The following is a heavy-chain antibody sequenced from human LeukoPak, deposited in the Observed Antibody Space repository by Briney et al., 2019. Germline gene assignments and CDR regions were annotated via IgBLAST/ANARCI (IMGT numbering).Heavy chain of an antibody. CDR1: GFTFSSYE. Sequence: PGGSLRLSCAAFGFTFSSYEMNWVRQAPGKGLEWVSSMSINSGLIYYADSVKGRFNISRDNAKNPLYLQMNSLRAEDTAVYYCAREFDYSTAGAGYWGQGTLVTVSS. J-gene: IGHJ4*02. V-gene: IGHV3-48*03. D-gene: IGHD4-11*01. CDR3: AREFDYSTAGAGY. CDR2: MSINSGLI.